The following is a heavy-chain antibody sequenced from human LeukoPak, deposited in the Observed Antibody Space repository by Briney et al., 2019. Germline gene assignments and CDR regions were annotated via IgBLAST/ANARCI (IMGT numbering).Heavy chain of an antibody. CDR1: GFTFSSYG. Sequence: QSGGSLRLSCTASGFTFSSYGMHWVRQAPGKGLEWVAYIQYDGSNQQYADSVKGRFSISRDNSKNTLYLQMNSLRAEDTAVYYCAKDGWSSGYYRGDAFDIWGQGTMVTVSS. J-gene: IGHJ3*02. CDR2: IQYDGSNQ. D-gene: IGHD3-22*01. V-gene: IGHV3-30*02. CDR3: AKDGWSSGYYRGDAFDI.